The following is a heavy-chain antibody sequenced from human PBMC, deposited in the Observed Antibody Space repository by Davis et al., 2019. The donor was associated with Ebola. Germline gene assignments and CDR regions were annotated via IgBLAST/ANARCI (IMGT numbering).Heavy chain of an antibody. CDR3: ARHGGYRAEIDP. V-gene: IGHV4-59*08. J-gene: IGHJ5*02. CDR2: IFYDGST. CDR1: GGSISGYY. D-gene: IGHD5-12*01. Sequence: SETLSLTCVVSGGSISGYYWSWIRQPPGMGLEWIGYIFYDGSTNYNPSLMSRVTISVDTSKTQVSLKLTSVTAADTAVYYCARHGGYRAEIDPWGQGTLVTVSS.